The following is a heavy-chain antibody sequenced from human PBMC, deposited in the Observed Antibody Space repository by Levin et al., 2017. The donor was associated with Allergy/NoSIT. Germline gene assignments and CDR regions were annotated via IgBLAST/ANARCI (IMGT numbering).Heavy chain of an antibody. V-gene: IGHV3-30*18. D-gene: IGHD3-22*01. Sequence: GGSLRLSCAASGFTFRSYGMHWVRQALGKGLEWVAVISYDGSGKYYADSVKGRFTISRDTSKNTLFLQMNSLRAEDTALYYCAKDNSSGYSPQFDYWGQGTLVTVSS. CDR1: GFTFRSYG. J-gene: IGHJ4*02. CDR3: AKDNSSGYSPQFDY. CDR2: ISYDGSGK.